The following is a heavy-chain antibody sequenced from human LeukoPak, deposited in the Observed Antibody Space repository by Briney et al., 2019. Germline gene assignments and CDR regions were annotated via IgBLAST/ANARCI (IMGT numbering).Heavy chain of an antibody. Sequence: GESLKISCQGSGYSFTSYWISWVRQMNGKGLDWIGRIDLSDSYTNYSPFFQGHVTISADKSISTAYLQWSSLQASDTAMYYCARHEQWLAYYFDYWGQGTLVTVSS. CDR2: IDLSDSYT. V-gene: IGHV5-10-1*01. CDR1: GYSFTSYW. CDR3: ARHEQWLAYYFDY. D-gene: IGHD6-19*01. J-gene: IGHJ4*02.